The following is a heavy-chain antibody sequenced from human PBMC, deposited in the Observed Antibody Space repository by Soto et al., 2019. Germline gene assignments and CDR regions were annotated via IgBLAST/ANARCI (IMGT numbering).Heavy chain of an antibody. D-gene: IGHD3-3*01. Sequence: PXGSLRPSRAAAGVTFRASVMHWVRPASGRGLEWVGRIRSKANNYATAYAVSVKGRFTISRDDSRNTAYLQMNSLKTEDTAVYYCARGVYYFWSGHPKGLDYWGQGNVVTVSS. CDR3: ARGVYYFWSGHPKGLDY. V-gene: IGHV3-73*01. CDR1: GVTFRASV. CDR2: IRSKANNYAT. J-gene: IGHJ4*02.